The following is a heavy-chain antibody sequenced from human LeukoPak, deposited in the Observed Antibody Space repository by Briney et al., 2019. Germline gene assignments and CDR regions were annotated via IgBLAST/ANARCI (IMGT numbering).Heavy chain of an antibody. J-gene: IGHJ4*02. V-gene: IGHV3-23*01. D-gene: IGHD2-2*02. CDR3: AKGSIASCYTTLDN. CDR1: GGSISSYF. CDR2: ICADGRNT. Sequence: PSETLSLTCTVSGGSISSYFWSWVRQAPGKGLEWVSVICADGRNTYYADSVRGRFTISRDNSKNTLYLQLSSLRAEDTAVYYCAKGSIASCYTTLDNWGQGTLVTVSS.